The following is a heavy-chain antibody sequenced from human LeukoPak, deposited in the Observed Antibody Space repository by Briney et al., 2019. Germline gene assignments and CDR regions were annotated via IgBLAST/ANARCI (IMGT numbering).Heavy chain of an antibody. Sequence: GGSLRLSCAASGFTFSSYAMHCVRQAPGKGLEYVSAISSNGGSTYYANSVKGRFTISRDNSKNTLYLQMGSLRAEDMAVYYCARDGSDYGDYGRFDYWGQGTLVTVSS. D-gene: IGHD4-17*01. J-gene: IGHJ4*02. CDR2: ISSNGGST. V-gene: IGHV3-64*01. CDR1: GFTFSSYA. CDR3: ARDGSDYGDYGRFDY.